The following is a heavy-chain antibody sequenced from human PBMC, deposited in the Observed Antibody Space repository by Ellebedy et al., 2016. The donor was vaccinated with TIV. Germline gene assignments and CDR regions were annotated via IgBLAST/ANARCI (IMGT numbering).Heavy chain of an antibody. D-gene: IGHD5-12*01. CDR3: ARDWYGLGYSGYEGYYGMDV. CDR1: GYTFTSYG. V-gene: IGHV1-18*01. CDR2: ISAYNGNT. Sequence: ASVKVSCXASGYTFTSYGISWVRQAPGQGLEWMGWISAYNGNTNYAQKLQGRVTMTTDTSTSTAYMELRSLRSDDTAVYYCARDWYGLGYSGYEGYYGMDVWGQGTTVTVSS. J-gene: IGHJ6*02.